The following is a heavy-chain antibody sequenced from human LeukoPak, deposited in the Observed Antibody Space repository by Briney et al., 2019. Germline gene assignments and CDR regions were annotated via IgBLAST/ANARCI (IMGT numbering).Heavy chain of an antibody. V-gene: IGHV3-21*01. CDR1: GFTFSSYS. D-gene: IGHD5-12*01. J-gene: IGHJ4*02. CDR3: ARVGGGYSGCDPPKDFDY. Sequence: GGSLRLSCAASGFTFSSYSMNWVRQAPGKGLEWVSSISSSSSYIYYADSVKGRFTISRDNAKNSLYLQMNSLRAEDTAVYYCARVGGGYSGCDPPKDFDYWGQGTLVTVSS. CDR2: ISSSSSYI.